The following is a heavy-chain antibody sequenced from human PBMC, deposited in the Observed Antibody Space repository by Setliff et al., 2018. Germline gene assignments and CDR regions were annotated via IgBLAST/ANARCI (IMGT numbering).Heavy chain of an antibody. CDR2: INHRGST. D-gene: IGHD6-6*01. CDR1: GGTFSDYH. Sequence: PSETLSLTCAAYGGTFSDYHWTWIRQSPEKGLEWIGEINHRGSTNYNPSLKSRVTISIDTSRDQFSLKLSSVTAADTAVYYCARGRNIAARLFDSWGQGTLVTVSS. CDR3: ARGRNIAARLFDS. V-gene: IGHV4-34*01. J-gene: IGHJ4*02.